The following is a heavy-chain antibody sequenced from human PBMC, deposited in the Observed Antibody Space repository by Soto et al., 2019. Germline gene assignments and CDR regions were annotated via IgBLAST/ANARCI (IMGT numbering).Heavy chain of an antibody. CDR3: ARHMLTIFGVVIMYAWFDP. CDR1: GGSISSSSYY. D-gene: IGHD3-3*01. J-gene: IGHJ5*02. V-gene: IGHV4-39*01. CDR2: IYYSGST. Sequence: SETLSLTCTVSGGSISSSSYYWGWIRQHPGKGMEWIGSIYYSGSTYYNPSLKSRVTISVGTSKNQFSLKLSSVTAADTAVYYCARHMLTIFGVVIMYAWFDPWGQGTLVTVSS.